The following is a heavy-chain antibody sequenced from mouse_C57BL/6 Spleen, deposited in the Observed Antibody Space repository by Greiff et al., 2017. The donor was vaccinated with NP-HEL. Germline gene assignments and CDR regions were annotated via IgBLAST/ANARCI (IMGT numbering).Heavy chain of an antibody. J-gene: IGHJ2*01. D-gene: IGHD1-1*01. Sequence: VQLQQSGPELVKPGASVKISCKASGYTFTDYYMHWVKQSHGQSLEWIGDINPNNGGTSYNPKFKGKATLTVDKSSSTAYMALRSLTSYASAVYYCASGLYYGSSPDYWGQGTTLTFSS. CDR3: ASGLYYGSSPDY. CDR1: GYTFTDYY. V-gene: IGHV1-26*01. CDR2: INPNNGGT.